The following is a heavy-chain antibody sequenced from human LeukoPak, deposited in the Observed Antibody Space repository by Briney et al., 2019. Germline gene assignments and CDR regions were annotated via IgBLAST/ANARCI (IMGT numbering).Heavy chain of an antibody. Sequence: SQTLSLTCAISGDSVSSNSAAWNWIRQSPSRGLEWLGRTYYRSKWYNDYAVSVKSRITINPDTSKNQFSLKLSSVTAADTAVYYCARAQWERDAFDIWGQGTMVTVSS. CDR1: GDSVSSNSAA. V-gene: IGHV6-1*01. CDR2: TYYRSKWYN. D-gene: IGHD1-26*01. CDR3: ARAQWERDAFDI. J-gene: IGHJ3*02.